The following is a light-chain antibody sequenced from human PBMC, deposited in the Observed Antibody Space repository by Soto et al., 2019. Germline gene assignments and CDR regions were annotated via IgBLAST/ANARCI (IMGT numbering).Light chain of an antibody. CDR3: HQRQSWPRT. CDR2: ASS. J-gene: IGKJ1*01. CDR1: QGIGTY. V-gene: IGKV1-9*01. Sequence: IQLTQSPSSLSASVGDRVTVTCRASQGIGTYLVWYQQKRGKAPTVLIYASSTLQTGIPARFSASGSGTDFTLTISDVQPEDFALYYCHQRQSWPRTFGQGTKVDIK.